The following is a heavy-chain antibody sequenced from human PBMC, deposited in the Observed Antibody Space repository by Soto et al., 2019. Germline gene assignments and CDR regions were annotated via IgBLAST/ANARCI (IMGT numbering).Heavy chain of an antibody. CDR3: AKAYYHFWSNEVPSYYGMDV. Sequence: PVGSLRLSCAASGFTFSSYGMHWVRQAPGKGLEWVAVISYDGSNKYYADSVKGRFTISRDNSKNTLYLQMNSLRAEDTAVYYCAKAYYHFWSNEVPSYYGMDVWGQGTTVTVSS. CDR1: GFTFSSYG. CDR2: ISYDGSNK. V-gene: IGHV3-30*18. J-gene: IGHJ6*02. D-gene: IGHD3-3*01.